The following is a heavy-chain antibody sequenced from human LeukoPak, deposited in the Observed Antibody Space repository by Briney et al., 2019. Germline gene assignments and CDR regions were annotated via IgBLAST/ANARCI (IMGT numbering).Heavy chain of an antibody. CDR1: GFTVSSNY. J-gene: IGHJ4*02. CDR2: IYSGGST. D-gene: IGHD6-13*01. CDR3: AREVVAAAGGAFDY. V-gene: IGHV3-53*01. Sequence: PGGSLRLSCAASGFTVSSNYMSWVRQAPGKGLEWVSVIYSGGSTYHADSVKGRFTISRDNSKNTLYLQMNSLRAEDTAVYYCAREVVAAAGGAFDYWGQGTLVTVSS.